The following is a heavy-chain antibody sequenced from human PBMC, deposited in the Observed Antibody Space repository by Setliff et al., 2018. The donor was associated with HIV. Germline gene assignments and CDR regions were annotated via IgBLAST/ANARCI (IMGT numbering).Heavy chain of an antibody. CDR3: ARSMGAFDY. CDR2: IFAGGST. CDR1: GGSISAYY. D-gene: IGHD1-26*01. Sequence: TLSLTCTVSGGSISAYYWSRIRQPAGKGLEYIGRIFAGGSTNYNPSLRSRVTISINTSKNQFSLELSSVTAADTAVYYCARSMGAFDYWGPGALVTVSS. J-gene: IGHJ4*02. V-gene: IGHV4-4*07.